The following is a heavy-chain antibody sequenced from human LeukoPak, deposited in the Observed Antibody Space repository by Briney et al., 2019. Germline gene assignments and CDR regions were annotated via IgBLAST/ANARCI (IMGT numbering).Heavy chain of an antibody. V-gene: IGHV1-69*04. Sequence: ASVKVSCKASGGTFSSYAISWVRQAPGQGLEWMGRIIPILGIANYAQKFQGRVTITTDKSTSTAYMELSSLRFEDTAVYYCARDPYYYGSGSYNPDYWGQGTLVTVSS. CDR2: IIPILGIA. J-gene: IGHJ4*02. D-gene: IGHD3-10*01. CDR1: GGTFSSYA. CDR3: ARDPYYYGSGSYNPDY.